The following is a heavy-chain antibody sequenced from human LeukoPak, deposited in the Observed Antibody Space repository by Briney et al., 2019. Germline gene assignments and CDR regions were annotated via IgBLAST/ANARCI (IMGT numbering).Heavy chain of an antibody. CDR2: YSGATT. CDR1: GFTIATKY. V-gene: IGHV3-53*01. CDR3: ARLGDHYHWNLDL. D-gene: IGHD3-10*01. J-gene: IGHJ2*01. Sequence: GGALRVSCAASGFTIATKYMNWVRQAPGKGLEWVSIYSGATTYYADSVRGRFTISRDTSKNTVPLQMNSLRAEDTAVYFCARLGDHYHWNLDLWGRGTLVTVSS.